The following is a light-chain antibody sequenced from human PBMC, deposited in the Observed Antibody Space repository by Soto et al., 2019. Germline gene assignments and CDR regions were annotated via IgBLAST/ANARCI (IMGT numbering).Light chain of an antibody. V-gene: IGKV4-1*01. J-gene: IGKJ2*01. Sequence: DIVMTQSPDSLAVSLGERATINCKSSQSVLYSSNNKNYLAWYQQRPGQPPKLLIYWASTRESGVPDRFSGSVSGTDFTLTITSLQGDDAAVYYCQQYESTPPTFGQGTKLEIK. CDR2: WAS. CDR1: QSVLYSSNNKNY. CDR3: QQYESTPPT.